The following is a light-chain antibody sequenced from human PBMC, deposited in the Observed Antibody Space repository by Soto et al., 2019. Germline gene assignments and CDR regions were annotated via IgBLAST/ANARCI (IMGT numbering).Light chain of an antibody. Sequence: QSALTQPASVSGSPGQSITISCTGTSSDVGRHNLVSWYQQHRGQAPKLMIYEVSKRSLWVSTRLSASEYGNTASLTISELQAEDEGDYYCCSYGGSRAVFGGGTQLTVL. CDR3: CSYGGSRAV. V-gene: IGLV2-23*02. CDR1: SSDVGRHNL. J-gene: IGLJ7*01. CDR2: EVS.